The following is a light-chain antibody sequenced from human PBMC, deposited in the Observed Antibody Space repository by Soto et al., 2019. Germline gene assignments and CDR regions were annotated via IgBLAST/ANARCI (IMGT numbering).Light chain of an antibody. CDR1: QSLFDSDDGDTY. J-gene: IGKJ4*01. V-gene: IGKV2-28*01. CDR3: MQALETPLT. Sequence: DIVMTQTPLSLPVTPGEPASISCRSSQSLFDSDDGDTYLDWYLQKPGQSPQLLISLGSSRASGVPDRFSGSASGRDFTLLISRVEAEDVGVFYCMQALETPLTFGGGTKVDIK. CDR2: LGS.